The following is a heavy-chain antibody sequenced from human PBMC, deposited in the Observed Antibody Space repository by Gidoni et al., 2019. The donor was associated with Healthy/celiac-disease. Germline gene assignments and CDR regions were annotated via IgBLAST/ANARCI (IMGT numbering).Heavy chain of an antibody. Sequence: QVQLQESGPGLVKPSGTLSLTCAVSGGSLRSSNWWSWVRQPPGKGLEWIGEIYHSGSTNYNTSLKSRVTISVDKSKNQFSLKLSSVTAADTAVYYCARDTLGPKEDWYFDLWGRGTLVTVSS. J-gene: IGHJ2*01. CDR3: ARDTLGPKEDWYFDL. CDR1: GGSLRSSNW. CDR2: IYHSGST. V-gene: IGHV4-4*02.